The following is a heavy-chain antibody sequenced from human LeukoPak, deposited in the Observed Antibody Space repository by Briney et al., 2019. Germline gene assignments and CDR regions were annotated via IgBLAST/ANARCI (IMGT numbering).Heavy chain of an antibody. V-gene: IGHV4-34*01. Sequence: PSETLSLTCAVYGGSFSGYYWSWIRQPPGKGLEWIGEINHSGSTNYNPSLKSRVTISVDTSKNQFSLKLSSVTAADTAVYYCARRVRGRSGWYFNYWGQGTLVTVSS. CDR1: GGSFSGYY. CDR3: ARRVRGRSGWYFNY. D-gene: IGHD6-19*01. J-gene: IGHJ4*02. CDR2: INHSGST.